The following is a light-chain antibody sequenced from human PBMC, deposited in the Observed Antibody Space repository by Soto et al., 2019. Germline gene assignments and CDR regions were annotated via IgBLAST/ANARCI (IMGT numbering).Light chain of an antibody. CDR2: DSD. V-gene: IGLV1-51*01. J-gene: IGLJ2*01. CDR3: VAWDGSLSVVL. CDR1: SANIGCNY. Sequence: QSVLTQPPSVSAAPGQKVTISCSGSSANIGCNYVSWYQHIPGPAPKLVIYDSDKRPSEIPDRFSGSKSGTSATLDITGLQTGDEADYYCVAWDGSLSVVLFGGGTKVTVL.